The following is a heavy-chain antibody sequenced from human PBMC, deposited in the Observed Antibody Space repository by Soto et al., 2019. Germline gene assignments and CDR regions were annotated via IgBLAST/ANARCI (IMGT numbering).Heavy chain of an antibody. J-gene: IGHJ4*02. CDR2: IYHSGNT. CDR1: GGSMSSGGYS. V-gene: IGHV4-30-2*01. CDR3: ARGPPHHY. Sequence: QLQLQESGSGLVKPSQTLSLTCAVSGGSMSSGGYSWSWIRQPPGKGLEWIGYIYHSGNTYYNPSLKSRVTISVDWSKNQFSPTLSSVTAADTAVYYCARGPPHHYWGQGTLVTVSS.